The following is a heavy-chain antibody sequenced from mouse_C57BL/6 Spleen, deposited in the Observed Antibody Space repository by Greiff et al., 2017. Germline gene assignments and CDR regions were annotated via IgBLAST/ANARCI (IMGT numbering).Heavy chain of an antibody. J-gene: IGHJ3*01. D-gene: IGHD2-4*01. V-gene: IGHV1-55*01. CDR1: GYTFTSYW. Sequence: VQLQQSGAELVKPGASVKISCKASGYTFTSYWITWVKQRPGQGLEWIGDIYPGSGSTNYNEKFKSKATLTVDTSSSTAYMQLSSLTSEDSAVYYCARGDDSAWFAYWGQGTLVTVSA. CDR2: IYPGSGST. CDR3: ARGDDSAWFAY.